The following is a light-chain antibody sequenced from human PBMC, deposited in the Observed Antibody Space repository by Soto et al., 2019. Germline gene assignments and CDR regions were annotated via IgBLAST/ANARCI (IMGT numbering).Light chain of an antibody. CDR1: QSVSSSY. CDR3: QQYDSSLYT. Sequence: EIVWTQSPGTLSLSPGERATLSCRASQSVSSSYLAWYQQKPGQAPRLLIYGASSRATGIPDRFSGSGSGTDFTLTISRLEPEDFAVYYCQQYDSSLYTFGQGTKLEIK. V-gene: IGKV3-20*01. CDR2: GAS. J-gene: IGKJ2*01.